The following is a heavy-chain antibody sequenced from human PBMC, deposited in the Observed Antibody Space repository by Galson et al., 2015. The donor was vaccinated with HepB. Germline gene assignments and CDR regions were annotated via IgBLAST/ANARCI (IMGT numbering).Heavy chain of an antibody. CDR3: ARGPAGYDSSGYFDY. D-gene: IGHD3-22*01. J-gene: IGHJ4*02. V-gene: IGHV1-8*01. CDR2: MNPNSGNT. CDR1: GFTFTNYD. Sequence: SVKVSCKASGFTFTNYDINWVRQATGQGLEWLGWMNPNSGNTGYAQKFQGRVTMTRNTSITTAYMEPTRLRSEDTAIYYCARGPAGYDSSGYFDYWGQGTPVTVSS.